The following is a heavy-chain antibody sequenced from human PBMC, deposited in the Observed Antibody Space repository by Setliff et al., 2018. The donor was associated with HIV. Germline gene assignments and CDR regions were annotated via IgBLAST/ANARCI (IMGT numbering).Heavy chain of an antibody. V-gene: IGHV4-4*07. CDR2: FYTSGST. J-gene: IGHJ6*02. CDR1: GGSINTYY. Sequence: SETLSLTCTVSGGSINTYYWSWIRQPAGKGLEWIGRFYTSGSTNYNPSLKSRVTMSVDTSKNQFSLKLSSVTAADTAVYYCARASDLNYYGMDVWGQGTTVTVSS. CDR3: ARASDLNYYGMDV.